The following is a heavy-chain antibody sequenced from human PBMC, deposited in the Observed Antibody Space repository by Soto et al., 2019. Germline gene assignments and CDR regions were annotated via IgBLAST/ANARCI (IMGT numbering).Heavy chain of an antibody. J-gene: IGHJ6*02. D-gene: IGHD6-13*01. CDR3: AKVYSSTYGMDV. CDR2: ISYDGSNK. Sequence: QVQLVESGGGVVQPGRYLRLSCAASGFTFSSYGMHWVRQAPGKGLEWVAVISYDGSNKYYADSVKGRFTISRDNSKNTLYLQMNSLRAEDTAVYYCAKVYSSTYGMDVWGQGTTVTVSS. V-gene: IGHV3-30*18. CDR1: GFTFSSYG.